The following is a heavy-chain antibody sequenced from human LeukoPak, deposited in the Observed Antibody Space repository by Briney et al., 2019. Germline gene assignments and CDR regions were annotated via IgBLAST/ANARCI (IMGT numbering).Heavy chain of an antibody. V-gene: IGHV1-18*01. CDR2: TSTHNGNK. Sequence: ASVKVSCKASGYTFTNYGFSWVRQAPGQGLEWMGWTSTHNGNKMYAQSLQGRVTVTTDTSTSTTYMELTSLRSGDTAVYYCARRLRRGSYYDGHYPDFWGQGTLVTVSS. D-gene: IGHD3-10*01. CDR3: ARRLRRGSYYDGHYPDF. CDR1: GYTFTNYG. J-gene: IGHJ4*02.